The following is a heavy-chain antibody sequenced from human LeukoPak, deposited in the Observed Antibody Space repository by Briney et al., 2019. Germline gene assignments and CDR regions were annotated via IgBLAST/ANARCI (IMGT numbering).Heavy chain of an antibody. J-gene: IGHJ4*02. V-gene: IGHV3-11*01. CDR2: ISSSGSTI. CDR1: GFTFSDYY. D-gene: IGHD3-22*01. CDR3: AKGYDSSGYSTHYFDY. Sequence: PGGSLRLSCAASGFTFSDYYMSWIRQAPGKGLEWVSYISSSGSTIYYADSVKGRFTTSRDNAKNSLYLQMNSLRAEDTAVYYCAKGYDSSGYSTHYFDYWGQGTLVTVSS.